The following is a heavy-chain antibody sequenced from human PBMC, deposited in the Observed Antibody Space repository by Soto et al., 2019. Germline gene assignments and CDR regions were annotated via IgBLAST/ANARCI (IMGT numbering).Heavy chain of an antibody. V-gene: IGHV2-5*02. CDR3: AHHPYYGLGSYSFHY. J-gene: IGHJ4*02. CDR1: GFSLTTSGVG. CDR2: IYWDDDK. D-gene: IGHD3-10*01. Sequence: QITLKESGPTLVRPTQTLTLTCTFSGFSLTTSGVGVGWIRQPPGKALEWLAVIYWDDDKRYSSSLKSRLTITKDTSKNQVVLTMTNMDPMDTATYYCAHHPYYGLGSYSFHYCGQGTLVTVSS.